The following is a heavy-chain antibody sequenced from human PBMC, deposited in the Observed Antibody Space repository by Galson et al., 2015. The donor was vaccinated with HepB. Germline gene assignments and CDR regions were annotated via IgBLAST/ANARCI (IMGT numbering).Heavy chain of an antibody. V-gene: IGHV3-74*01. J-gene: IGHJ4*02. CDR3: ARLPDGPRYEPPDY. D-gene: IGHD5-24*01. CDR1: GFTFSRYW. Sequence: SLRLSCAASGFTFSRYWMHWVRQAPEKGLEWVSRIDNDGRTTVYADSVKGRFTISRDNAKSTLYLQMNSLRDDDTALYYCARLPDGPRYEPPDYWGQGTLVTVSS. CDR2: IDNDGRTT.